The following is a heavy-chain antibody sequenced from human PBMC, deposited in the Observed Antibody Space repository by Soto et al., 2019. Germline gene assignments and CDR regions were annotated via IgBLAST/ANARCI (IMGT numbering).Heavy chain of an antibody. CDR2: IIPILGIA. D-gene: IGHD3-22*01. Sequence: ASVKVSCKASGGTFSSYTISWVRQAPGQGLEWMGRIIPILGIANYAQKFQGRVTITADKSTSTAYMELSSLRSEDTAVYYWASPYDYDSSGYYFYWGQGTMVTVSS. J-gene: IGHJ4*03. V-gene: IGHV1-69*02. CDR1: GGTFSSYT. CDR3: ASPYDYDSSGYYFY.